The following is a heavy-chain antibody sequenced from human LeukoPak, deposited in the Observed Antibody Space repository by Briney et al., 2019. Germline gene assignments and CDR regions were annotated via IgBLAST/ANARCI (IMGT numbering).Heavy chain of an antibody. J-gene: IGHJ4*02. V-gene: IGHV4-38-2*02. Sequence: SETLSLTCTVSAYSINSGYYWDWIRQPPGKGLEWIGSIYHSGSTYYNPSLKSRVTISVDTSKNQFSLKLSSVTAADTAVYYCARVFWSGYSYFDYWGQGTLVTVSS. D-gene: IGHD3-3*01. CDR2: IYHSGST. CDR3: ARVFWSGYSYFDY. CDR1: AYSINSGYY.